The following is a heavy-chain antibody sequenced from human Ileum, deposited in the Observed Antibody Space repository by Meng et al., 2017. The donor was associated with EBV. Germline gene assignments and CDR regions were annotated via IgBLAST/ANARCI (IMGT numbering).Heavy chain of an antibody. CDR1: GFTFSDYW. D-gene: IGHD5-24*01. CDR3: ATVRDGYPRLFDY. J-gene: IGHJ4*02. CDR2: ITSDGSST. Sequence: VRLGESGGGLVPPGGSLRLSCAASGFTFSDYWMHWVRQAPGKGLVWVSHITSDGSSTNYADSVKGRFTISRDNAKNTLYLQMNSLRAEDAAVYYCATVRDGYPRLFDYWGQGTLVTVSS. V-gene: IGHV3-74*01.